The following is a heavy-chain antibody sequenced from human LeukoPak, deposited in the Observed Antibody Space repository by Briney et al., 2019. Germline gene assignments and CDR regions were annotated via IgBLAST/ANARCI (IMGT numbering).Heavy chain of an antibody. J-gene: IGHJ6*03. D-gene: IGHD6-13*01. CDR3: ARDRSGLAAAGQDYYYYYMDV. CDR1: GFTFSSYS. CDR2: ISSSSSYI. V-gene: IGHV3-21*01. Sequence: PGGSLRLSCAASGFTFSSYSMNWVRQAPGKGLEWVSSISSSSSYIYYADSVKGRFTISRDNAKNSLYLQMNSLRAEDTAVYYCARDRSGLAAAGQDYYYYYMDVWGKGTTVTISS.